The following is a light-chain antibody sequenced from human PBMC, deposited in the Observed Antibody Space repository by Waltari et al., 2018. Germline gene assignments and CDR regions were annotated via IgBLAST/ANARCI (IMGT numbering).Light chain of an antibody. J-gene: IGKJ1*01. Sequence: EIVLTHSPPTLSFSPGERATLSCRASQSVSSYLAWYQQKPGQAPRLLIYDASNRATGIPARFSGSGSGTDFTLTISSLEPEDFAVYYCQQRSNWPPWTFGQGTKVEIK. CDR1: QSVSSY. V-gene: IGKV3-11*01. CDR3: QQRSNWPPWT. CDR2: DAS.